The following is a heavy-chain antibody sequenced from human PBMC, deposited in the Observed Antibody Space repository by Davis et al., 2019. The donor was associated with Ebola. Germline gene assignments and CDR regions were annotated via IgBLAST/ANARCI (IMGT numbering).Heavy chain of an antibody. V-gene: IGHV1-18*01. CDR3: ARDGSGGSYKDDAFDI. CDR1: GYTFTSYG. Sequence: AASVKVSCKASGYTFTSYGISWVRQAPGQGLEWMGWISAYNGNTNYAQKLQGRVTMTTDTSTSTAYMELRSLRSDDTAVYYCARDGSGGSYKDDAFDIWGQGTMVTVSS. CDR2: ISAYNGNT. J-gene: IGHJ3*02. D-gene: IGHD3-10*01.